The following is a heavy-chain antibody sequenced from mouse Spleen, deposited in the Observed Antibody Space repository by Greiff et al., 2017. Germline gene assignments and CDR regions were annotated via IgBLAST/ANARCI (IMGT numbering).Heavy chain of an antibody. Sequence: QVQLQQSGAELVRPGSSVKLSCKASGYTFTSYWMHWVKQRPIQGLEWIGNIDPSDCETHYNQKFKDKATLTVDKSSSTAYMQLSSLTSEDSAVYYCARGGPYFDYWGQGTTLTVSS. D-gene: IGHD1-1*02. CDR3: ARGGPYFDY. CDR1: GYTFTSYW. J-gene: IGHJ2*01. V-gene: IGHV1-52*01. CDR2: IDPSDCET.